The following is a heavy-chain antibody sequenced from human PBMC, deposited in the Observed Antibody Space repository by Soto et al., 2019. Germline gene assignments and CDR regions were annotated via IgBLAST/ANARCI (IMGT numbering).Heavy chain of an antibody. CDR3: ARVDIAVVPSTTFDY. V-gene: IGHV4-39*01. CDR2: IKSSGHT. Sequence: QLQLQESGPGLVKPSETLSLTCTVSGGSISSISYYWGWIRQPPGKGLEWIGSIKSSGHTFYNPSLKIRVTMSVDTSKNQFALRLSSVTAAETAVYYCARVDIAVVPSTTFDYWGQGTLVTVSS. CDR1: GGSISSISYY. D-gene: IGHD2-2*01. J-gene: IGHJ4*02.